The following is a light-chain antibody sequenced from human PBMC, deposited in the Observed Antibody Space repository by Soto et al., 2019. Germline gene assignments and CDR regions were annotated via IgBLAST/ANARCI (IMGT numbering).Light chain of an antibody. CDR3: QQYGSSGT. CDR2: GAS. Sequence: ELVMTQSPATLSVSPGERATLSCRASQFVSTNLAWYQQRPGQAPRLLIYGASTRAIGVPARFSGSGSGTEFTLTISRLEPEDFAVYYCQQYGSSGTFGQGTKVDIK. V-gene: IGKV3-15*01. CDR1: QFVSTN. J-gene: IGKJ1*01.